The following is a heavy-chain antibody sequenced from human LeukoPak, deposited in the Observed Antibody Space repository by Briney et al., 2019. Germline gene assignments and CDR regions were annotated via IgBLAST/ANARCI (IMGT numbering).Heavy chain of an antibody. CDR2: ISGSGDST. Sequence: PGGSLRLSCAASGFTFNSYAMSWVRQAPGKGLEWVSIISGSGDSTYYADSVKGRFTISRDNSKNTLYLQMNSLRAEDTAVYYCAKLDGSSWLYYFDYWGQGTLVTVSS. J-gene: IGHJ4*02. CDR1: GFTFNSYA. CDR3: AKLDGSSWLYYFDY. D-gene: IGHD6-13*01. V-gene: IGHV3-23*01.